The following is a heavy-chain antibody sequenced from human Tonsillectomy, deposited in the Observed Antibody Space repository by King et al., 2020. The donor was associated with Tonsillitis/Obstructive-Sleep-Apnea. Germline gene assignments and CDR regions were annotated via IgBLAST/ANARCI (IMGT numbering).Heavy chain of an antibody. CDR1: GFTFSSYA. Sequence: AQLVESGGGLVQPGGSLRLSCAASGFTFSSYAMSWVRQAPGKGLEWVSAISGSGGSTYYADSVKGRFTISRDNSKNTLYLQMNSLRAEDTAVYYCASRSPYYDYVWGSYRPSWGQGTLVTVSS. J-gene: IGHJ4*02. CDR2: ISGSGGST. V-gene: IGHV3-23*04. D-gene: IGHD3-16*02. CDR3: ASRSPYYDYVWGSYRPS.